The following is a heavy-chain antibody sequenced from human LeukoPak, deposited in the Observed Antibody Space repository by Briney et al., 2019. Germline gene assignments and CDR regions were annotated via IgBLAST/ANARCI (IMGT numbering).Heavy chain of an antibody. Sequence: PSETLSLTCAVYGGSFSGYYWSWIRQPPGKGLEWIGEINHSGSTNYNPSLMSRVTISVDTSKNQFSLKLSSVTAADTAVYYCARGRPLLWFGESPDYWGQGTLVTVSS. J-gene: IGHJ4*02. V-gene: IGHV4-34*01. CDR1: GGSFSGYY. D-gene: IGHD3-10*01. CDR2: INHSGST. CDR3: ARGRPLLWFGESPDY.